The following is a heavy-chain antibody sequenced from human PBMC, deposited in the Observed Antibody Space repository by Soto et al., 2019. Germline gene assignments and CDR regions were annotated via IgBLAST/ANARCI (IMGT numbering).Heavy chain of an antibody. CDR3: ARFSFSWYDAFDI. J-gene: IGHJ3*02. V-gene: IGHV3-23*01. D-gene: IGHD6-13*01. CDR2: ISGSGGST. Sequence: EVQLLESGGGLVQPGGSLRLSCAASGFTFRSHAMSWVRQAPGKGREGVSAISGSGGSTYYADSVKGRFTISRDNSKNTLYLQMNSLRAEETAVYYCARFSFSWYDAFDIWGQGTMVTVSS. CDR1: GFTFRSHA.